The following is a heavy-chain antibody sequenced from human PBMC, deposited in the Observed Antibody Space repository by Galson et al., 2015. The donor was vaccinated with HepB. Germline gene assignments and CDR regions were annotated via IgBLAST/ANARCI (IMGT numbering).Heavy chain of an antibody. CDR2: IKSKTDGGTT. V-gene: IGHV3-15*01. CDR3: TTDLEGSWFGEPDYYYYYGMDV. J-gene: IGHJ6*02. D-gene: IGHD3-10*01. Sequence: SLRLSCAASGFTFSNAWMSWVRQAPGKGLEWVGRIKSKTDGGTTDYAAPVKGRFTISRDDSKNTLYLQMNSLKTEDTAVYYCTTDLEGSWFGEPDYYYYYGMDVWGQGTTVTVSS. CDR1: GFTFSNAW.